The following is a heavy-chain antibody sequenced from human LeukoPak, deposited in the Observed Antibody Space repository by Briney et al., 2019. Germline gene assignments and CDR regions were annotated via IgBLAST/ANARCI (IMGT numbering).Heavy chain of an antibody. D-gene: IGHD4-17*01. J-gene: IGHJ6*04. CDR3: ATESGDYSPWYYYYGMDV. V-gene: IGHV3-7*03. Sequence: GSLRLSCAASGFTFSSYWMSWVRQAPGKGLEWVANIKQDGSEKYYVDSVKGRFTISRDNAKNSLYLQMNSLRAEDTAVYYCATESGDYSPWYYYYGMDVWGKGTPVTVSS. CDR1: GFTFSSYW. CDR2: IKQDGSEK.